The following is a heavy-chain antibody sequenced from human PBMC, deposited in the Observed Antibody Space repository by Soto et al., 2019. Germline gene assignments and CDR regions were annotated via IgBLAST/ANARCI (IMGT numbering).Heavy chain of an antibody. CDR2: IYYTGHT. D-gene: IGHD1-1*01. Sequence: SETLSLTCSVSGVSINSGGDYWSWIRHHPGKGLEWIGYIYYTGHTFYNPSLKSRVAMSLDTSKNQFSLKLSSVTAADTAVYYCARGSQLERDALDIWGQGTMVTVSS. CDR1: GVSINSGGDY. J-gene: IGHJ3*02. V-gene: IGHV4-31*03. CDR3: ARGSQLERDALDI.